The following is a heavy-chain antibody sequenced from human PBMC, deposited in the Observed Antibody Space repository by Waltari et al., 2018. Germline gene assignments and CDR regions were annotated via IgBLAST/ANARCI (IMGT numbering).Heavy chain of an antibody. V-gene: IGHV3-15*07. J-gene: IGHJ4*02. CDR3: TQIALWFGDPVDY. CDR2: IKSDTYGGTT. CDR1: GFPFNNAW. D-gene: IGHD3-10*01. Sequence: EVQLVASGGGLVEPGGSLRLSCGASGFPFNNAWMHWVRQAPGKGLEWLGRIKSDTYGGTTDYAAPVKGRFTISRDDSKNTLYLQMNSLKTEDTAVYYCTQIALWFGDPVDYWGQGTLVTVSA.